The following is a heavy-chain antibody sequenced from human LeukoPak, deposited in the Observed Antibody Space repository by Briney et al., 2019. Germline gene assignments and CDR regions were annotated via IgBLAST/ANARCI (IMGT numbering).Heavy chain of an antibody. V-gene: IGHV5-51*01. CDR3: ARRNVVTAPHTHAFDI. D-gene: IGHD2-21*02. CDR2: IYPSDSDA. Sequence: GESLKISCQGSGYVFSTYWIGWVRQMPGKGLEWMGIIYPSDSDARYSPSFQGQVTMSADHSINAAYLQWSSLKASDTAMYFCARRNVVTAPHTHAFDIWGPGTMVTVSS. J-gene: IGHJ3*02. CDR1: GYVFSTYW.